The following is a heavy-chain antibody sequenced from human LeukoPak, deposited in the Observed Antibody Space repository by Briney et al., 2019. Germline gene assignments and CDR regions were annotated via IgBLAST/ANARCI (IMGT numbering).Heavy chain of an antibody. Sequence: PGGSLRLSCAASGFTFSRYAMSWVRQAPGKGLEWVSPISNSDGSTYYADSVKGRVTISKDNSEKTLYLQINTLRAEATPVYYSAKAAGYLLWGQGTLVTVSS. V-gene: IGHV3-23*01. D-gene: IGHD5-18*01. CDR3: AKAAGYLL. CDR2: ISNSDGST. CDR1: GFTFSRYA. J-gene: IGHJ4*02.